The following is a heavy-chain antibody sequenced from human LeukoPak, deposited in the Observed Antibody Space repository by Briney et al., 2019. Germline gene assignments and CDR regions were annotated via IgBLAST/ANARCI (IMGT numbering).Heavy chain of an antibody. J-gene: IGHJ4*02. Sequence: GGSLRLSCAVSGFTFSSYSMNWVRQAPGKGLEWVSFISSSSYIYYADSLKGRFTISRDNAKNSLYLQMNSLRAEDTAVYYCARETHYYGSGSYSFQDYWGQGTLVTVSS. D-gene: IGHD3-10*01. CDR3: ARETHYYGSGSYSFQDY. CDR1: GFTFSSYS. V-gene: IGHV3-21*01. CDR2: ISSSSYI.